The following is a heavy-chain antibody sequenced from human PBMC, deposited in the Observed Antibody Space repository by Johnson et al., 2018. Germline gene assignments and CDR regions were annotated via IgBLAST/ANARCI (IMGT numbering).Heavy chain of an antibody. V-gene: IGHV5-51*01. Sequence: VELGEAGAEVKEAGESLKISCKGSGYSFTSYWIGWVRQMPGKGLEWMGIIYPGDSDTRYRPSFQGQVTISADKSIITAYLPWSSLKASDTAMYYCARKGAGMYVWGQGTTVTVSS. J-gene: IGHJ6*02. CDR2: IYPGDSDT. CDR1: GYSFTSYW. CDR3: ARKGAGMYV.